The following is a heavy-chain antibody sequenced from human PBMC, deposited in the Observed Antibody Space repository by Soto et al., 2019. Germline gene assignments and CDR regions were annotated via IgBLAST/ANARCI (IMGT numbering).Heavy chain of an antibody. CDR2: INHSGST. D-gene: IGHD3-3*01. Sequence: SETLSLTCAVYGGSFRGYYWSWILQPPGKGLEWIGEINHSGSTNYNPSLKSRVTISVDTSKNQFSLKLSSVTAADTAVYYCARDTGLYYDFWSGYYKDLDAFDIWGQGTMVTVS. CDR1: GGSFRGYY. CDR3: ARDTGLYYDFWSGYYKDLDAFDI. J-gene: IGHJ3*02. V-gene: IGHV4-34*01.